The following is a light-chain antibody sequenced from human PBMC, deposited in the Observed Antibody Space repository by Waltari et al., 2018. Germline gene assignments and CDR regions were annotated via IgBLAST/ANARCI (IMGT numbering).Light chain of an antibody. Sequence: SYELTQPPSVSVSPGQTARSTCSGHELPRKYAYWFQQKSGPAPRLVIYEDTKRPSGIPARFSGSSSGTVATLTITRAQVDDEADYYCYSSDTTGLRVFGGGTTVVVL. CDR2: EDT. CDR3: YSSDTTGLRV. J-gene: IGLJ1*01. CDR1: ELPRKY. V-gene: IGLV3-10*01.